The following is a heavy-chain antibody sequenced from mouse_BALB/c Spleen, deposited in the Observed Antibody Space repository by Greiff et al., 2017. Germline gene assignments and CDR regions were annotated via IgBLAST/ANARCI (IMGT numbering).Heavy chain of an antibody. CDR2: INPGNSDT. D-gene: IGHD2-2*01. V-gene: IGHV1-5*01. CDR3: TRGEGYACFDY. CDR1: GYTFTSYW. Sequence: SGPELARPGASVKMSCKASGYTFTSYWMHWVKQRPGQGLEWIGDINPGNSDTSYNQKFKGKAKLTADTSSSTAYMELSSLTNEDSAVYYCTRGEGYACFDYWGQGTLVTVSA. J-gene: IGHJ3*01.